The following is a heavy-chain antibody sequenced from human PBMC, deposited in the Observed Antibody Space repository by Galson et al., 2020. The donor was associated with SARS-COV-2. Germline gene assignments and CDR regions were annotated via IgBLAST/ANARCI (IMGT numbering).Heavy chain of an antibody. CDR1: GGSISSGDYY. CDR2: IYYSGST. V-gene: IGHV4-30-4*01. J-gene: IGHJ5*02. Sequence: ETSETLSLTCTVSGGSISSGDYYWRWIRKPPGKGLEWIGYIYYSGSTYYNPSLKSRVTISVDTSKNQFSLKLSSVTAADTAVYYCARAKRITIFGVVNWFDPWGQGTLVTVSS. CDR3: ARAKRITIFGVVNWFDP. D-gene: IGHD3-3*01.